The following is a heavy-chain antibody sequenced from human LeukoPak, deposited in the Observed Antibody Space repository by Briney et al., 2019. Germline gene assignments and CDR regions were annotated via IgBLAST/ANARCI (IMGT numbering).Heavy chain of an antibody. J-gene: IGHJ3*02. CDR1: GFAVSTNF. Sequence: GGSLRLSCAVSGFAVSTNFMSWVRQAPGKGLECVSLIYTGGSTYSADSVKGRFTISRDNSKNTLYLQMNSLRAEDTAVYYCARVHDFWSGSRRDDALDISGQGTLVTVSS. CDR2: IYTGGST. V-gene: IGHV3-53*01. D-gene: IGHD3-3*01. CDR3: ARVHDFWSGSRRDDALDI.